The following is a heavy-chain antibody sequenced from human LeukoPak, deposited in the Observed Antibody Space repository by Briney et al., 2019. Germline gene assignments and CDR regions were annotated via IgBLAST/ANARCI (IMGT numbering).Heavy chain of an antibody. V-gene: IGHV3-33*01. CDR3: AREKIQLWSRYFDY. D-gene: IGHD5-18*01. CDR1: GFTFSSYV. CDR2: IWFDGSNY. J-gene: IGHJ4*02. Sequence: PGGSLRLSCVASGFTFSSYVMHWVRQAPGKGLEWVAVIWFDGSNYYYADSVKGRFTISRDNSKNTLYLQMNSLRAEDTAVYYCAREKIQLWSRYFDYWGQGTLVTVSS.